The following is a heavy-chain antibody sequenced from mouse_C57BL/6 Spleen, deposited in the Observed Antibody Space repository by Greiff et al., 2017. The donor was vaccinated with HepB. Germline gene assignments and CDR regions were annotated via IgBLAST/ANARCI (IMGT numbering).Heavy chain of an antibody. Sequence: EVKLVESGGGLVQPGGSLSLSCAASGFTFTDYYMSWVRQPPGKALEWLGFIRNKANGYTTEYSASVKGRFTISRDNSQSILYLQMNALRAEDSATYYWARFTTVVATGAMDYWGQGTSVTVSS. CDR2: IRNKANGYTT. V-gene: IGHV7-3*01. CDR3: ARFTTVVATGAMDY. CDR1: GFTFTDYY. D-gene: IGHD1-1*01. J-gene: IGHJ4*01.